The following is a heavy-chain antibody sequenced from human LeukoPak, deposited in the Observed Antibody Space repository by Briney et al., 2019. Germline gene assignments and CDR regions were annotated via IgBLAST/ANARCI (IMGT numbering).Heavy chain of an antibody. V-gene: IGHV3-21*01. CDR1: GFTFSSYS. CDR2: ISSSSSYI. D-gene: IGHD3-22*01. J-gene: IGHJ4*02. CDR3: ARVGLDPIGYFDY. Sequence: GGSLRLFCAASGFTFSSYSMNWVRQAPGKGLEWVSSISSSSSYIYYADSVKGRFTISRDNAKNSLYLQMNSLRAEDTAVYYCARVGLDPIGYFDYWAREPWSPSPQ.